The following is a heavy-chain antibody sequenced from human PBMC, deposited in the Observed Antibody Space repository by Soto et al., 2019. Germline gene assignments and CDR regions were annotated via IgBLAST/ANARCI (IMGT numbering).Heavy chain of an antibody. D-gene: IGHD4-17*01. J-gene: IGHJ3*02. Sequence: QLQLQESGPGLVKPSETLSLTCTVSGGSISSSSYYWGWIRQPPGKGLEWIGSIYYSGSTYYNPSLKSRVTISVDTSKNQFSLKLSSVTAADTAVYYCARGTYDYGGNYGAFDIWGQGTMVTVSS. V-gene: IGHV4-39*01. CDR2: IYYSGST. CDR3: ARGTYDYGGNYGAFDI. CDR1: GGSISSSSYY.